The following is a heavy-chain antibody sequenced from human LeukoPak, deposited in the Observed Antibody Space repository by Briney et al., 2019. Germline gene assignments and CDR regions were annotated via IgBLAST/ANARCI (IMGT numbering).Heavy chain of an antibody. CDR1: GFTFSTYA. CDR2: ITGDSAYI. Sequence: GGSLRLSCAASGFTFSTYAMNWVRQAPGEGLKWVSCITGDSAYIYYADSVKGRFTISRDNAKNSLYLQMNSLRAEDTAVYYCARDSYGMDVWGQGTTVTVSS. V-gene: IGHV3-21*01. J-gene: IGHJ6*02. CDR3: ARDSYGMDV.